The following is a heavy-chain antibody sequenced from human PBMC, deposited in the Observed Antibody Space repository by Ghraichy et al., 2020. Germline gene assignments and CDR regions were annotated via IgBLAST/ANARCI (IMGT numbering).Heavy chain of an antibody. V-gene: IGHV3-64*01. D-gene: IGHD4-17*01. CDR1: GFTFSSYA. CDR3: ARSDSDYGIHFDI. Sequence: GGSLRLSCAASGFTFSSYAMHWVRQAPGKGLEYVSAISSNGGSTYYANSVKGRFTISRDNSKNTLYLQMGSLRAEDMAVYYCARSDSDYGIHFDIWGQGTMVTVSS. J-gene: IGHJ3*02. CDR2: ISSNGGST.